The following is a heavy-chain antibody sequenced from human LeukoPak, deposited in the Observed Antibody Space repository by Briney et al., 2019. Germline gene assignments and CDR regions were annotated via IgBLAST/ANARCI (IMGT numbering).Heavy chain of an antibody. CDR3: AKCRLGYDSSGYPYAFDI. V-gene: IGHV3-23*01. Sequence: GGSLRLSCAASGFTFRSYAMSWVRQAPGKGLEWVSAISGNGGSTYYADSVKGRFTISRDNSKNTLYLQMNSLRAEDTAVYYCAKCRLGYDSSGYPYAFDIWGQGTMVTASS. D-gene: IGHD3-22*01. J-gene: IGHJ3*02. CDR2: ISGNGGST. CDR1: GFTFRSYA.